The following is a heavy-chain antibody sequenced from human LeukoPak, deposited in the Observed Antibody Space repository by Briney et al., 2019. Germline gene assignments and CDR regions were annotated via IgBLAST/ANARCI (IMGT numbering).Heavy chain of an antibody. V-gene: IGHV4-39*01. D-gene: IGHD2-15*01. J-gene: IGHJ4*01. Sequence: SETLSLTCTVSGGSITSNSYYWAWIRQPPGKGLEWPGCIYYSGTTYYNPSLASRVTISVDTSKNQFSLKLNSVTASDTAVYYCARLSRSGGSCSCLFHYWGHGTLVTVSS. CDR1: GGSITSNSYY. CDR2: IYYSGTT. CDR3: ARLSRSGGSCSCLFHY.